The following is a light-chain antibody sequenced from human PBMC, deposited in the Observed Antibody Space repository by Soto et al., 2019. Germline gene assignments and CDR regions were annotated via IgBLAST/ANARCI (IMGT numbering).Light chain of an antibody. J-gene: IGKJ2*01. CDR2: DAS. V-gene: IGKV3D-20*01. CDR3: QQYSSSPYT. CDR1: QTVSSGY. Sequence: EIVLTQSPVTQSLSPGERATLSCGASQTVSSGYLAWYQQRPGLAPRLLIYDASSRATGIPDRFSGSGSGTDFSLTISRLEPEDFAVYYCQQYSSSPYTFGQGTKVDIK.